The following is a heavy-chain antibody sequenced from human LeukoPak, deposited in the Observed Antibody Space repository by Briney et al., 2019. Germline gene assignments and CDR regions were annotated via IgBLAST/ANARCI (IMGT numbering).Heavy chain of an antibody. CDR2: ISAYNGNT. Sequence: ASVKVSCKASGYTFTSYGISWVRQAPGQGLEWMGWISAYNGNTNYAQKLQGRVTMTTDTSTSTAYMELRSLRSDDTAVYYCARQYCTNGVCYWAGIWGQGTMVTVSS. J-gene: IGHJ3*02. CDR3: ARQYCTNGVCYWAGI. D-gene: IGHD2-8*01. CDR1: GYTFTSYG. V-gene: IGHV1-18*01.